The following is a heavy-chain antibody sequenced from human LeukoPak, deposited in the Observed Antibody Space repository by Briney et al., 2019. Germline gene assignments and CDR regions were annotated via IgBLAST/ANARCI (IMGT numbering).Heavy chain of an antibody. CDR2: IYSGGST. V-gene: IGHV3-53*01. D-gene: IGHD2-2*01. Sequence: GGSLRLSCAASGFTVSSNYMSWVRQAPGKGLEWVSVIYSGGSTYYADSVKGRFTISRDNPKNTLYLQMNRLRAEDPAVYYCARLVPAAMVYFDYWGQGTLVTVSS. CDR1: GFTVSSNY. CDR3: ARLVPAAMVYFDY. J-gene: IGHJ4*02.